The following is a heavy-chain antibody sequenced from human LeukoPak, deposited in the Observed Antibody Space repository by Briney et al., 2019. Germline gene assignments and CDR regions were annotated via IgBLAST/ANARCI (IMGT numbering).Heavy chain of an antibody. V-gene: IGHV3-30*03. D-gene: IGHD6-13*01. CDR3: DGNDYKGKQQVSDY. CDR1: GFTFSSYG. J-gene: IGHJ4*02. CDR2: ISYDGSNK. Sequence: GGSLRLSCAASGFTFSSYGMPWVRQAPGKGLEWVAVISYDGSNKYYAVSVKGRFTISRDNSKNTLYLQMNSLRAEDTAVYYCDGNDYKGKQQVSDYWGEGTLVTVSS.